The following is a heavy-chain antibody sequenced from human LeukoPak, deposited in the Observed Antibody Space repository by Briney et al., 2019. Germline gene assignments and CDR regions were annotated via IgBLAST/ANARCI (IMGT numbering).Heavy chain of an antibody. CDR3: ARDGGATMVRGVATYDS. CDR2: IISSSGYI. D-gene: IGHD3-10*01. CDR1: GFTFSSYS. V-gene: IGHV3-21*01. J-gene: IGHJ4*02. Sequence: GGSLRLSCAASGFTFSSYSMNWVRQAPGKGLEWVSSIISSSGYIHYADSVRGRFTISRDNAKSSLFLQMNSLRAEDTAVYYCARDGGATMVRGVATYDSWGQGTLVTVSS.